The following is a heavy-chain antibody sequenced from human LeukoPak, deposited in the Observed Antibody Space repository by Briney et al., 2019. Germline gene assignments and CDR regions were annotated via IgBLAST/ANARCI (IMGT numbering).Heavy chain of an antibody. CDR2: INPNSGGT. CDR1: GYTFTCYY. V-gene: IGHV1-2*02. Sequence: ASVKVSCKASGYTFTCYYMHWVRQASGQGLEWMGWINPNSGGTNYAQKFQGRVTMTRDTSISTAYMELSRLRSDDTAVYYCAREIPRGNNHAFDIWGQGTMVTVSS. CDR3: AREIPRGNNHAFDI. J-gene: IGHJ3*02. D-gene: IGHD1/OR15-1a*01.